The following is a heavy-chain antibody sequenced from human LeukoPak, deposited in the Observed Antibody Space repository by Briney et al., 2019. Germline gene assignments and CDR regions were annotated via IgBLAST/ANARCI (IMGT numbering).Heavy chain of an antibody. J-gene: IGHJ4*02. CDR1: GGSIRSSYYY. CDR2: IIHSGRT. D-gene: IGHD2-8*01. Sequence: SETLSLTCTVSGGSIRSSYYYWGWIRQPPGKGLEWIGEIIHSGRTNYNPSLESRITISVDTSKNQFSLNLNSVTAADTAVYYCARGTVLMMYASLDSWGQGTLVTVSS. CDR3: ARGTVLMMYASLDS. V-gene: IGHV4-39*07.